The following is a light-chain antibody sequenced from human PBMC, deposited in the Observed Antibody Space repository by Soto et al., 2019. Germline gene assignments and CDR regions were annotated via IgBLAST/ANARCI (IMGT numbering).Light chain of an antibody. CDR2: GAS. Sequence: EIVLTQSPGTRSLSPGERATLSCRASESISRRYLGWYQQKPGQYPRLLIYGASTRATGLPYRFSGSGSGTDFTVTISALEPEECAVYYCQQYISSPRTFGRGTKVEI. CDR1: ESISRRY. V-gene: IGKV3-20*01. J-gene: IGKJ1*01. CDR3: QQYISSPRT.